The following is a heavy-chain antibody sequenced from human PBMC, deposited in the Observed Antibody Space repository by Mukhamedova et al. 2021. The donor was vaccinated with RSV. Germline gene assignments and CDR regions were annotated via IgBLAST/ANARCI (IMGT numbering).Heavy chain of an antibody. V-gene: IGHV3-30*01. J-gene: IGHJ4*02. D-gene: IGHD2-2*02. Sequence: SSHAMHWVRQAPGKGLEWVAVLSYDGTNKFYADSVKGRFTISRDNTNKTLCLQMNSLRAEDTAVYYCARGRSASCYSDADYWGQGT. CDR3: ARGRSASCYSDADY. CDR1: SSHA. CDR2: LSYDGTNK.